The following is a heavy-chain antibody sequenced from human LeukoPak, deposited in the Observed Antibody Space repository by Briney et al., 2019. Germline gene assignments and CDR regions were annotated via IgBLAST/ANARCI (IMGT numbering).Heavy chain of an antibody. J-gene: IGHJ4*02. V-gene: IGHV3-21*01. CDR3: ARGSITIFGVNSD. D-gene: IGHD3-3*01. Sequence: GGSLRLSCAASGFTFSSYSMNWVRQAPGKGLEWVSSISSSSSYIYYADSVKGRFTISRDNAKNSLYLQMNSLSAEDTAVYYCARGSITIFGVNSDWGQGTLVTVSS. CDR2: ISSSSSYI. CDR1: GFTFSSYS.